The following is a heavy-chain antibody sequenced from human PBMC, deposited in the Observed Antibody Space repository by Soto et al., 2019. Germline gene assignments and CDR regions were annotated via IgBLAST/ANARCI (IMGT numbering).Heavy chain of an antibody. Sequence: SETLSLTCTVSGVSISSSTYYWGWIRQPPGKGLEWIGSIYYSGSTYYNPSLKSRVTLSVDTSKNQFSLKLSSVTAADTALYYCARLIGDYEGSWFDPWGQGTLVTVSS. D-gene: IGHD4-17*01. CDR1: GVSISSSTYY. J-gene: IGHJ5*02. CDR3: ARLIGDYEGSWFDP. CDR2: IYYSGST. V-gene: IGHV4-39*01.